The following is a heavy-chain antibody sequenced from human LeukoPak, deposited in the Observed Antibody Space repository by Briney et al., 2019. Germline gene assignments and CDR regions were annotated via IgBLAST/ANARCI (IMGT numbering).Heavy chain of an antibody. Sequence: PSETLSLTCTVSGGSISSSSYYWGWIRQPPGKGLEWIGSIYHSGSTYYNPSLKSRVTISVDTSKNQFSLKLSSVTAADTAVYYCAHTSSGWGYYHYYYMDVWGKGTTVTISS. CDR1: GGSISSSSYY. D-gene: IGHD6-19*01. V-gene: IGHV4-39*01. J-gene: IGHJ6*03. CDR3: AHTSSGWGYYHYYYMDV. CDR2: IYHSGST.